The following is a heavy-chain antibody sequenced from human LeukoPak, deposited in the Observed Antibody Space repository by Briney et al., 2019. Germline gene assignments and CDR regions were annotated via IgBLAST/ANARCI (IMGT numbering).Heavy chain of an antibody. J-gene: IGHJ4*02. V-gene: IGHV4-59*08. CDR2: VHYSGDT. Sequence: SETLSLTCTASGDSISSYHWTWIRQSPGRGLEWIGYVHYSGDTNYNPSLKSRVTISLDTSNNQFSLKVSSVTAADTAIYYCATYTRRCSAGTCYSIDYWGQGTLVTVSS. CDR3: ATYTRRCSAGTCYSIDY. D-gene: IGHD2-15*01. CDR1: GDSISSYH.